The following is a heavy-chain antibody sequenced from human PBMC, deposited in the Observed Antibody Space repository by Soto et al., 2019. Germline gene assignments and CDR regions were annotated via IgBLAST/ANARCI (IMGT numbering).Heavy chain of an antibody. V-gene: IGHV3-33*01. CDR2: IWYDGSNK. J-gene: IGHJ4*02. CDR1: GFTFSSYG. D-gene: IGHD6-13*01. CDR3: ARDFLWGGGIAAAGTGYFDY. Sequence: QVQLVESGGGVVQPGRSLRLSCAASGFTFSSYGMHWVRQAPGKGLEWVAVIWYDGSNKYYADSVKGRFTISRDNSKNTLYLQMNSRRAEDTAVYYCARDFLWGGGIAAAGTGYFDYWGQGTLVTVSS.